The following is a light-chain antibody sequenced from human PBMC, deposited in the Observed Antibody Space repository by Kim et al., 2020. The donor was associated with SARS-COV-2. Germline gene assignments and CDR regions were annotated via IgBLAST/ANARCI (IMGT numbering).Light chain of an antibody. V-gene: IGKV3-15*01. CDR3: QQYNNWPYT. J-gene: IGKJ2*01. Sequence: SVSPRERAPLSCRASQSVSSNLAWYQQKPGQAPRLLIYGASTRATGIPSRFSGSGSGTEFTLTISSLQSEDFAVYSCQQYNNWPYTFGQGTKLEI. CDR1: QSVSSN. CDR2: GAS.